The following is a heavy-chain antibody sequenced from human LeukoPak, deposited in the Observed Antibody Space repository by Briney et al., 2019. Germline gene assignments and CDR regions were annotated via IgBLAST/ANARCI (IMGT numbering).Heavy chain of an antibody. V-gene: IGHV3-7*01. CDR1: GFTFSNFG. J-gene: IGHJ4*02. CDR3: ARAPTTGTVDY. CDR2: INQDGGAK. D-gene: IGHD1-1*01. Sequence: GGSLRLSCAASGFTFSNFGMHWVRQAPGKGLEWVANINQDGGAKYYVDSLKGRFTISRDNIEKPLYLQLNSLTADDTAVYFCARAPTTGTVDYWGQGTLVTVSS.